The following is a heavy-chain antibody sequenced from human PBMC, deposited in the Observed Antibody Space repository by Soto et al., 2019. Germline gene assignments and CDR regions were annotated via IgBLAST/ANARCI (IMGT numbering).Heavy chain of an antibody. Sequence: QLQLQESGPGLVKPSETLSLTCSVSGGSISTSSYFWGWIRQPPGKGLEWVGAVHYSGSANYRSSLQSRVTISVDTSQNQCSLRLRSVTAAETAVYYCARHRWGSGSYSGLLDFWGQGALVTVSS. D-gene: IGHD3-10*01. CDR1: GGSISTSSYF. V-gene: IGHV4-39*01. CDR3: ARHRWGSGSYSGLLDF. CDR2: VHYSGSA. J-gene: IGHJ4*02.